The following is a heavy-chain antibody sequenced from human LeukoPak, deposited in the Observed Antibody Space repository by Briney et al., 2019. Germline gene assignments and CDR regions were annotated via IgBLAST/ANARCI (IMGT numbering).Heavy chain of an antibody. J-gene: IGHJ4*02. V-gene: IGHV4-39*01. CDR3: ARHAVTTTRMAGGDY. D-gene: IGHD4-17*01. Sequence: PSETLSLTCTVSGGSVSSSSYYWGWIRQPPGKGLEWIGTIYYSGSTYYNPSLKSRVTISVDTSKNQFSLKVNSVTAADTAVYYCARHAVTTTRMAGGDYWGQGTLVTVSS. CDR1: GGSVSSSSYY. CDR2: IYYSGST.